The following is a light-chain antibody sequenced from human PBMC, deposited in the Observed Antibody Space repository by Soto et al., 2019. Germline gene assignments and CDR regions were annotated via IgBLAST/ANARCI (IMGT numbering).Light chain of an antibody. CDR3: SSYTRSSTRGV. CDR1: SSDVGGYNY. V-gene: IGLV2-14*01. J-gene: IGLJ3*02. Sequence: QSALTQPASVSGSPGQSITISCTGTSSDVGGYNYVSWYQQHPGKAPKLMIYEVSNRPSGVSNRFSGSKSGNTASLTISGLQAEDEADYYCSSYTRSSTRGVFGGGTKLTVL. CDR2: EVS.